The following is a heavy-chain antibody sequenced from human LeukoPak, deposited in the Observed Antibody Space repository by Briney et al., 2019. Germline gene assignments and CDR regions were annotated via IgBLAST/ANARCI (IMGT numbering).Heavy chain of an antibody. D-gene: IGHD3-3*01. J-gene: IGHJ6*03. Sequence: PGGSLRLSCAASGFTFSSYWMSWVRQAPGKGLEWVANIKQDGSEKYYVDSVKGRFTISRDNAKNSLYLQMNSLRAEDTAVYYCARGTANYDFWSGYSYYYYYYMDVWGKGTTVTVSS. V-gene: IGHV3-7*01. CDR2: IKQDGSEK. CDR3: ARGTANYDFWSGYSYYYYYYMDV. CDR1: GFTFSSYW.